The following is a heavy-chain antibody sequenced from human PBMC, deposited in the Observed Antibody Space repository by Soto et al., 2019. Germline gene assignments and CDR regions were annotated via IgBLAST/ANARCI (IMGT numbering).Heavy chain of an antibody. D-gene: IGHD5-12*01. Sequence: QVPLVQSGAEVKKPGASVKVSCKASGYTFTSYAMHWVRQAPGQRLEWMGWINAGNGNTKYSQKFQGRVTITGDTSASTAYMELSSLRSEDTAVHYCARGILFWGGYDEYNWFDPWGHGTLVTVSS. CDR1: GYTFTSYA. CDR2: INAGNGNT. V-gene: IGHV1-3*01. CDR3: ARGILFWGGYDEYNWFDP. J-gene: IGHJ5*02.